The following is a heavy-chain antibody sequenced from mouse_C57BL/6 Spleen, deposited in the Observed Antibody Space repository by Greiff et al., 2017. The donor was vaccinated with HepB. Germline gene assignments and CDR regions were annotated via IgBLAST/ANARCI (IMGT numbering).Heavy chain of an antibody. V-gene: IGHV5-4*01. CDR3: ARDNSPYYFDY. Sequence: EVKLVESGGGLVKPGGSLKLSCAASGFTFSSYAMSWVRQTPEKRLEWVATISDGGSYTYYPDNVKGRFTISRDNAKNNLYLQMSHLKSEDTAMYYCARDNSPYYFDYWGQGTTLTVSS. CDR1: GFTFSSYA. CDR2: ISDGGSYT. J-gene: IGHJ2*01. D-gene: IGHD1-3*01.